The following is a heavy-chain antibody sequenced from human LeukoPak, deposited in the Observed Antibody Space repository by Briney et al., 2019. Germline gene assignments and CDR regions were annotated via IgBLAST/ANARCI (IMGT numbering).Heavy chain of an antibody. CDR1: AFTFDSHG. J-gene: IGHJ4*02. D-gene: IGHD1-26*01. CDR3: VRTLSSGGYSGADY. Sequence: GGSLRLSCAASAFTFDSHGMTWVRQAPGKGLEWVSGLNWNGGSTGYADSLQGRFTISRDNAKNSLYLQMTSLRAEDTALYYCVRTLSSGGYSGADYWGQGTLVTVSS. V-gene: IGHV3-20*04. CDR2: LNWNGGST.